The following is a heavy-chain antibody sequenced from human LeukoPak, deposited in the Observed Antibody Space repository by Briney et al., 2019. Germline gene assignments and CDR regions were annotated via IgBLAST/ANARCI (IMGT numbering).Heavy chain of an antibody. CDR3: ATASGSYYAEYFQH. CDR1: GYTFTGYY. D-gene: IGHD1-26*01. J-gene: IGHJ1*01. Sequence: GASVKVSCKASGYTFTGYYMHWLRQAPGQGLEWMGWIYPNSGGTNYAQKFQGRVTMTRDTSISTAYMELSRLRSDDTAVYYCATASGSYYAEYFQHWGQGTLVTVSS. CDR2: IYPNSGGT. V-gene: IGHV1-2*02.